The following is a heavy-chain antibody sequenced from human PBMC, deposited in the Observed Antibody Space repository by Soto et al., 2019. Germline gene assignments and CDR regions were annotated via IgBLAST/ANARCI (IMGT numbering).Heavy chain of an antibody. Sequence: SETLSLTCTVSGGSISSGGYYWSWIRQHPGKGLEWIGYICYSGSTYYNPSLKSRVTISVDTSKNQFSLKLSSVTAADTAVYYCARGIAAAGTNWFDPWGQGTLVTV. CDR2: ICYSGST. J-gene: IGHJ5*02. V-gene: IGHV4-31*03. CDR1: GGSISSGGYY. D-gene: IGHD6-13*01. CDR3: ARGIAAAGTNWFDP.